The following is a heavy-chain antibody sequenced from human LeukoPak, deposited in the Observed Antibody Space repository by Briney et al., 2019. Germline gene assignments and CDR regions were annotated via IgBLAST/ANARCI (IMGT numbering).Heavy chain of an antibody. CDR1: GFTFSSYA. D-gene: IGHD6-19*01. CDR3: AKESSVAGAGLLDY. CDR2: ISGSGGSK. J-gene: IGHJ4*02. Sequence: WGSLRLSCAASGFTFSSYAMSWVRQAPEKGLEWVSSISGSGGSKWFADSVKGRFTISRDNSENTLYLQMNRLRAEDTALYYCAKESSVAGAGLLDYWGQGTLVPDSS. V-gene: IGHV3-23*01.